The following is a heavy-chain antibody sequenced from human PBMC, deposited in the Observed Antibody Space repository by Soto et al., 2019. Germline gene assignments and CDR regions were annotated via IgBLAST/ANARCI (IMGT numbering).Heavy chain of an antibody. CDR3: AREENCSDGICYSEYFQR. CDR2: VNPSGGST. CDR1: GYIFTAYS. J-gene: IGHJ1*01. V-gene: IGHV1-46*01. Sequence: ASVKVSCKASGYIFTAYSMHWVRQAPGQGLEWMGVVNPSGGSTNYAQKFQGRITMTRDTSTSTVYMDLSSLTSEDTAVYYCAREENCSDGICYSEYFQRWGQGALVSVSS. D-gene: IGHD2-15*01.